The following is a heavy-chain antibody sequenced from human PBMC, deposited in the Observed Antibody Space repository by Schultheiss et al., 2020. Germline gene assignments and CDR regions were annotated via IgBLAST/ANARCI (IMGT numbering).Heavy chain of an antibody. V-gene: IGHV3-9*01. CDR2: TSWNSGSI. CDR3: AKAAGYSTRENFDY. Sequence: SLKISCAASGFTFDDYAIHWVRQAPGKGLEWVSGTSWNSGSIGYADSVKGRFTISRDNAKNSLYLQMNSLRAEDTALYYCAKAAGYSTRENFDYWGQGTLVTVSS. CDR1: GFTFDDYA. J-gene: IGHJ4*02. D-gene: IGHD6-13*01.